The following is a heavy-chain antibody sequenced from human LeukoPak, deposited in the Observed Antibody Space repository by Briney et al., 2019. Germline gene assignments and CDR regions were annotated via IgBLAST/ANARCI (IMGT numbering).Heavy chain of an antibody. D-gene: IGHD3-10*01. V-gene: IGHV4-59*01. CDR1: GGSISSYY. CDR2: IYYSGSP. CDR3: AGGSTMIRGAADY. J-gene: IGHJ4*02. Sequence: PSETLSLTCTVSGGSISSYYWSWIRQPPGKGLEWIGYIYYSGSPNYNPSLKSRVTISVDTSKNQFSLKLSSVTAADTAVYFCAGGSTMIRGAADYWGQGTLVTVSS.